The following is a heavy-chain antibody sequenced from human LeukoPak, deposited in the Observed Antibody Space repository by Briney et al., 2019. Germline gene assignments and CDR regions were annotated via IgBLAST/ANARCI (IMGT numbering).Heavy chain of an antibody. J-gene: IGHJ4*02. D-gene: IGHD3-22*01. CDR1: GFTFSSYA. Sequence: GGSLRLSCAASGFTFSSYAMSWVRQALGKGLEWVSAISGSGGSTYYADSVKGRFTISRDNSKNTLYLQMNSLRAEDTAVYYCAAWPGADYYDSSGFDYWGQGTLVTVSS. CDR3: AAWPGADYYDSSGFDY. CDR2: ISGSGGST. V-gene: IGHV3-23*01.